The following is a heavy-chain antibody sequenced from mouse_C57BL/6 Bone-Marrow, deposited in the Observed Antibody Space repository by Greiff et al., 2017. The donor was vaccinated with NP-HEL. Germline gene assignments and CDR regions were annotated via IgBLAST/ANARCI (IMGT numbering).Heavy chain of an antibody. J-gene: IGHJ3*01. CDR3: AHYSDTGAY. CDR2: INPSTGGT. CDR1: GYSFTGYY. D-gene: IGHD2-13*01. V-gene: IGHV1-43*01. Sequence: VQLQQSGPELVKPGASVKISCKATGYSFTGYYMHWVKQSSEKSLEWIGEINPSTGGTSYNQKFKGKATLTVDKSSSTAYMQLKSLTSEDSAVYYCAHYSDTGAYWGQGTLVTVSA.